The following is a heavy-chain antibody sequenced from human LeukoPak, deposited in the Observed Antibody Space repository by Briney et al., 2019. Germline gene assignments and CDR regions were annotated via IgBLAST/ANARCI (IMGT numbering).Heavy chain of an antibody. CDR2: ISSSSSYT. CDR3: ARRLGYCSSTSCYPFDY. V-gene: IGHV3-11*03. Sequence: GGSLRLSCAASGFTFSDYYMSWIRQAPGKGLEWVSYISSSSSYTNYADAVKGRFTISRDNAKNSLYLQMNSLRDEDTAVYYCARRLGYCSSTSCYPFDYWGQGTLVTVSS. CDR1: GFTFSDYY. J-gene: IGHJ4*02. D-gene: IGHD2-2*01.